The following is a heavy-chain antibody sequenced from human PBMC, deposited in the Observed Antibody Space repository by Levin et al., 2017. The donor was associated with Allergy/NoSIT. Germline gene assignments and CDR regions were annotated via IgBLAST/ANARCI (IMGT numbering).Heavy chain of an antibody. J-gene: IGHJ4*02. CDR1: GGSISRYY. CDR3: ARHTKSGWYYFDY. V-gene: IGHV4-59*08. Sequence: ESLKISCTVSGGSISRYYWSWIRQPPGKGLEWIGYIFNIGSTNYNPSLKSRVTISIDTSKNQFSLKLSSVTAADTAVYFCARHTKSGWYYFDYWGQGTLVTVSS. D-gene: IGHD6-19*01. CDR2: IFNIGST.